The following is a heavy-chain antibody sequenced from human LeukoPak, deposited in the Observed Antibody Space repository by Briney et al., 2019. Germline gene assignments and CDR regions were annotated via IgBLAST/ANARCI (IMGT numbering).Heavy chain of an antibody. J-gene: IGHJ4*02. CDR3: ARVGSLTTFD. D-gene: IGHD4-17*01. CDR2: IQYRGNA. V-gene: IGHV4-59*01. Sequence: PSETLSLTCTVSGGSINTYYWTWIRQPPGKGLEWIGYIQYRGNADYNPSLKSRVTISLDMSNNQCSLRLSSVTAADTAVYYCARVGSLTTFDWGQGTLVTVSS. CDR1: GGSINTYY.